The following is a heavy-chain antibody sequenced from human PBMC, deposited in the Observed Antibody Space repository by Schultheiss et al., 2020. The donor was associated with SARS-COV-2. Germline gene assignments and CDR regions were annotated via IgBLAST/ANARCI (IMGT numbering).Heavy chain of an antibody. D-gene: IGHD2-2*01. V-gene: IGHV4-59*12. Sequence: SETLSLTCTVSGGSISSYYWSWIRQPPGKGLEWIGYIYYSGSTNYNPSLKSRVTISVDTSENQFSLKLSSVTATDTAVYYCARDSLHGSDAADYWGQGTLVTVSS. CDR2: IYYSGST. CDR1: GGSISSYY. CDR3: ARDSLHGSDAADY. J-gene: IGHJ4*02.